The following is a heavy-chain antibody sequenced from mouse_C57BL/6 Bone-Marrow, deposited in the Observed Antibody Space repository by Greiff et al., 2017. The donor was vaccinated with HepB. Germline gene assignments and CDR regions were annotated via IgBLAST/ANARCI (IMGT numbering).Heavy chain of an antibody. J-gene: IGHJ2*01. Sequence: VQLQQSGPELVKPGASVKISCKASGYTFTDHTIHWMKQRPEQGLEWIGYIYPRDGSTKYNEKFKGKATLTADKSSSTAYMQLNSLTSEDSAVYFCARGYYGSSYAFDYWGQGTTLTVSS. V-gene: IGHV1-78*01. D-gene: IGHD1-1*01. CDR2: IYPRDGST. CDR3: ARGYYGSSYAFDY. CDR1: GYTFTDHT.